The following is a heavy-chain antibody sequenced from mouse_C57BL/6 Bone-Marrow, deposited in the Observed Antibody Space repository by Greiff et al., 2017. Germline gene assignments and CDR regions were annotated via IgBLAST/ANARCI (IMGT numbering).Heavy chain of an antibody. Sequence: EVQVVESGPGLAKPSQTLSLTCSVTGYSITSDYWNWIRKFPGNKLEYMGYISYSGSTYYNPSLKSRISITRDTSKNQYYLQLNSVTTEDTATYYCARVVYYYGSSYGRYFDVWGTGTTVTVSS. CDR2: ISYSGST. CDR1: GYSITSDY. V-gene: IGHV3-8*01. CDR3: ARVVYYYGSSYGRYFDV. J-gene: IGHJ1*03. D-gene: IGHD1-1*01.